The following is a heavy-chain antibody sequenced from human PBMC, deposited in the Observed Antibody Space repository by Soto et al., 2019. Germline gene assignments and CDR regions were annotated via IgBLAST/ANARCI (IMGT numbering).Heavy chain of an antibody. CDR3: TRGQSENFYSNYFDYYYGMDV. D-gene: IGHD4-4*01. Sequence: GGSLRLSCTASGFTFGDYAMSWFRQAPGKGLEWVGFIRSKAYGGTTEYAASVKGRFTISRDDSKSIAYLQMNSLKTEDTAVYYCTRGQSENFYSNYFDYYYGMDVWGQGTTVTVSS. CDR2: IRSKAYGGTT. CDR1: GFTFGDYA. J-gene: IGHJ6*02. V-gene: IGHV3-49*03.